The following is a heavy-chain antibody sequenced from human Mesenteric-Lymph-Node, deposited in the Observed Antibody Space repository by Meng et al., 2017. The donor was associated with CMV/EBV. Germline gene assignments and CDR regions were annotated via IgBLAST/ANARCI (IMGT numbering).Heavy chain of an antibody. J-gene: IGHJ5*02. V-gene: IGHV1-69*02. CDR3: AGGIAAAGSRWFDP. CDR1: GGTFSSYT. D-gene: IGHD6-13*01. Sequence: QVQLVQSGAEVKKPGSSVKVSCKASGGTFSSYTISWVRQAPGQGLEWMGRIIPILGIANYAQKFQGRVTITADKSTSTAYMELSSLRSEDTAVYYRAGGIAAAGSRWFDPLGPGNPGHRLL. CDR2: IIPILGIA.